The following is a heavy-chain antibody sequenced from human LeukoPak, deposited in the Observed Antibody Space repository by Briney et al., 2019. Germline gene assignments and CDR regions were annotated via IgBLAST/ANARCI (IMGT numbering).Heavy chain of an antibody. CDR2: ISSSSSYI. J-gene: IGHJ5*02. CDR3: ARGGIVVPAPRFDP. D-gene: IGHD2-2*01. Sequence: NPGGSMRLSWAAAGFTFSSYRMNWVRQAPGKGLEWVSSISSSSSYIYYADSVKGRFTISRDNAKNSLYLQMNSLRDEDTAVYYCARGGIVVPAPRFDPWGQGTLVTVSS. CDR1: GFTFSSYR. V-gene: IGHV3-21*01.